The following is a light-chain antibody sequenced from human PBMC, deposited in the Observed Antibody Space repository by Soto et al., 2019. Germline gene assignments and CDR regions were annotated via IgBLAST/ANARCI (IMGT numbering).Light chain of an antibody. V-gene: IGKV3-15*01. CDR2: GAS. CDR1: QSVSSN. J-gene: IGKJ1*01. CDR3: QQIGSSAWT. Sequence: LLMTQSPTTLSVSPGERATLSCRGRQSVSSNVAWHQQKPGQAPRLLIDGASTRATGIPARCSGSGAGTFFILTSSILEHEDVAVYCCQQIGSSAWTFGQGTKVDIK.